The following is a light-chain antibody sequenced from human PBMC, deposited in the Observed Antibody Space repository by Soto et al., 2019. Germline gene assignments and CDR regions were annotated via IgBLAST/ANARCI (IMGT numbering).Light chain of an antibody. V-gene: IGLV2-14*01. CDR1: SSDFGDDNY. CDR3: SSYLSSTIPYV. CDR2: DVS. J-gene: IGLJ1*01. Sequence: QSVLTQPASVSGSPGQSITISCPGTSSDFGDDNYVSWYRQHPGKAPKLIIYDVSNRPTGVSNRFSGSKSGNTASLTISGLQAEDEADYYCSSYLSSTIPYVFGTGTKVTVL.